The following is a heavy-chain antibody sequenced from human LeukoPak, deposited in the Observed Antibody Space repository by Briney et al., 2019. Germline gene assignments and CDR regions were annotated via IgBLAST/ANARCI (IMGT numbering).Heavy chain of an antibody. D-gene: IGHD6-19*01. CDR2: ISSSGGTT. V-gene: IGHV3-23*01. CDR3: ARSNANWYSSGWYSDY. Sequence: GGSLRLSCAASGFTFSTYAMSWVRQAPGKGLEWVSGISSSGGTTYHADSVRGRFTISRDNSKNTLYLQMNSLRAEDTAVYYCARSNANWYSSGWYSDYWGQGTLVTVSS. CDR1: GFTFSTYA. J-gene: IGHJ4*02.